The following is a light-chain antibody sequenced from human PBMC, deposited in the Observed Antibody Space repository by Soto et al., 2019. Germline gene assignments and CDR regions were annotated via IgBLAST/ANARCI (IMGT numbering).Light chain of an antibody. Sequence: QSALTQPASVSGSPGQSITISCSGTSSDVGGYNFVSWYQHHPGKPPKLMLYHVSNRPSGVSSRFSGSKSGNTASLTISGLQAEDESNYYCSSYTSSRTLVFGGGTKLTVL. J-gene: IGLJ2*01. V-gene: IGLV2-14*03. CDR3: SSYTSSRTLV. CDR1: SSDVGGYNF. CDR2: HVS.